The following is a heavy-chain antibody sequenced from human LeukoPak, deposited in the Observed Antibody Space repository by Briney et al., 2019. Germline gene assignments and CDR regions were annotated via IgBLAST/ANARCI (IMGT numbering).Heavy chain of an antibody. J-gene: IGHJ4*02. CDR2: ISAYNGNT. V-gene: IGHV1-18*01. CDR1: GYTFTSYG. D-gene: IGHD3-10*01. CDR3: ARAQTTGFGESLHY. Sequence: VASVTVSCKASGYTFTSYGISWVRQAPGQGLEWMGWISAYNGNTRYAQNLQGRVTLTTDTSTSTAYMEVRSLRSDDTAVYYCARAQTTGFGESLHYWGQGTLVTVSS.